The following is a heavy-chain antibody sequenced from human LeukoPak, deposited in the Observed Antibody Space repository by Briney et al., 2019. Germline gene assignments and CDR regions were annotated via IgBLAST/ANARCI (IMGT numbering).Heavy chain of an antibody. CDR2: INHSGST. D-gene: IGHD5-12*01. Sequence: SETLSLTCAVHGGSFSGYYWSWIRQPPGKGLEWIGEINHSGSTNYNPSLKSRVTISVDTSKNQFSLKLSSVTAADTAVYYCARQRGYSFFDYWGQGTLVTVSS. CDR1: GGSFSGYY. V-gene: IGHV4-34*01. CDR3: ARQRGYSFFDY. J-gene: IGHJ4*02.